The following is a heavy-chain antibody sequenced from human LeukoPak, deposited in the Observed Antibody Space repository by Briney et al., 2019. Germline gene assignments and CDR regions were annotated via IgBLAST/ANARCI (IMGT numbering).Heavy chain of an antibody. V-gene: IGHV1-18*01. Sequence: GASVTVSFKASGYTFTSYGISWVRQAPGQGLEWMGWISAYNGNTNYAQKLQGRVTMTTDTSTSTAYMEPRSLRSDDTAVYYCARRSYGYGWVDVWGQGTTVTVSS. J-gene: IGHJ6*02. CDR3: ARRSYGYGWVDV. D-gene: IGHD5-18*01. CDR1: GYTFTSYG. CDR2: ISAYNGNT.